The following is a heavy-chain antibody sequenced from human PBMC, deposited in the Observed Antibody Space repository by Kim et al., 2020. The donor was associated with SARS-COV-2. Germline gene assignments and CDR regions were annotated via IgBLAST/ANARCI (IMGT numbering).Heavy chain of an antibody. Sequence: TPSLTSRVTISVDTSKNQFSRRLSSVTAADTAVYYCARGGTAMVTFWFDPWGQGTLVTVSS. D-gene: IGHD5-18*01. J-gene: IGHJ5*02. CDR3: ARGGTAMVTFWFDP. V-gene: IGHV4-39*07.